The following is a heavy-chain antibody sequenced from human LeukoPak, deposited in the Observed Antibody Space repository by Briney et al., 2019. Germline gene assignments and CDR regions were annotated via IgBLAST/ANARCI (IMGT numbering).Heavy chain of an antibody. CDR2: ISTSSSYI. CDR3: VRGRGYSYGHLGLGFDY. Sequence: GGSPRLSCAASGFTFSSYSMNWVRQAPGKGLEWVSSISTSSSYIHYADSVKGRFTISRDNAKNSLYLQMNSLRAEDTAVYYCVRGRGYSYGHLGLGFDYWGQGTLVTVSS. J-gene: IGHJ4*02. V-gene: IGHV3-21*01. CDR1: GFTFSSYS. D-gene: IGHD5-18*01.